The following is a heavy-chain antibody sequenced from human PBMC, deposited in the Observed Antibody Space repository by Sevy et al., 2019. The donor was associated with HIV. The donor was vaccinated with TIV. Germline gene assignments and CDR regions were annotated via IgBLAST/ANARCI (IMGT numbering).Heavy chain of an antibody. V-gene: IGHV1-18*01. Sequence: ASVKVSCKASGYTFSSYGISWVRQAPGQGLEWMGWISDYNGYTNYAHKFQGRVTMSTETSTRTAYMELRSPRSDDTAVYFCAREGYYYRSGTYRPPNYYGMDVWGQGTAVTVSS. CDR2: ISDYNGYT. CDR1: GYTFSSYG. D-gene: IGHD3-10*01. CDR3: AREGYYYRSGTYRPPNYYGMDV. J-gene: IGHJ6*02.